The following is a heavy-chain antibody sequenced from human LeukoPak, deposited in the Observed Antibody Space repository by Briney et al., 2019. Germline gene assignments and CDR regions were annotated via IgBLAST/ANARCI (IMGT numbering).Heavy chain of an antibody. CDR3: AREDGYYVYYYMDV. Sequence: GGSLRLSCAASGFTFSNYWMTWVRRAPGKGLEWVANIRPDGSVIHYVDSVKGRFTISRDSAKNSLHLQMNSLRAEDTAVYYCAREDGYYVYYYMDVWGKGTTVTVSS. J-gene: IGHJ6*03. CDR1: GFTFSNYW. V-gene: IGHV3-7*01. D-gene: IGHD3-22*01. CDR2: IRPDGSVI.